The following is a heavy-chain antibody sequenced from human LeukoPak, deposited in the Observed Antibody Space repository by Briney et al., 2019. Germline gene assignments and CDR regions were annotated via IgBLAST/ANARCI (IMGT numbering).Heavy chain of an antibody. CDR1: GYSISSGYY. CDR3: ASAPIVYYYMDV. J-gene: IGHJ6*03. V-gene: IGHV4-38-2*02. CDR2: IYHSGST. Sequence: SETLSLTCTVSGYSISSGYYWGWIRQPLGKGLEWIGSIYHSGSTYYNPSLKSRVTISLDTSKNHFSLKLSSVTAADTAVYYCASAPIVYYYMDVWGKGTTVTISS. D-gene: IGHD2-15*01.